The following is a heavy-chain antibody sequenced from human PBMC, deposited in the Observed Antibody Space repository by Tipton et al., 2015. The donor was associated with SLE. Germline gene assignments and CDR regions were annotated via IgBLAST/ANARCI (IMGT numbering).Heavy chain of an antibody. CDR3: ARFRDEYYYYAMDV. Sequence: TLSLTCAVSGGSIISSSWWSWIRQPPGKGLEWIGYVYYSGSTNYNPSLKSRVTISMDTSKNQFSLKLNSVTAADTAVYYCARFRDEYYYYAMDVWGQGTTVTVSS. CDR1: GGSIISSSW. CDR2: VYYSGST. V-gene: IGHV4-59*08. J-gene: IGHJ6*02.